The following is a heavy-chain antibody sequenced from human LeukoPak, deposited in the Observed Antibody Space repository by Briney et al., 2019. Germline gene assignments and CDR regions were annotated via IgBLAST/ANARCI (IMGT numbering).Heavy chain of an antibody. CDR1: GFTFSSYA. D-gene: IGHD3-22*01. J-gene: IGHJ4*02. CDR3: ARDGGYYDSSGYYGGYFDY. Sequence: PGGSLRLSCAASGFTFSSYAMHWVRQALGKGLEWVAVISYDGSNKYYADSVKGRFTISRDNSKNTLYLQMNSLRAEDTAVYYCARDGGYYDSSGYYGGYFDYWGQGTLVTVSS. CDR2: ISYDGSNK. V-gene: IGHV3-30*04.